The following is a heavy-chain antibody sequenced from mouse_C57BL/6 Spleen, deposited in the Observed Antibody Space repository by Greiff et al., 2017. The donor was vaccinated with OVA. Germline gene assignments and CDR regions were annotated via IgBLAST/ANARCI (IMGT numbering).Heavy chain of an antibody. V-gene: IGHV1-18*01. Sequence: EVQLQQSGPELVKPGASVKIPCKASGYTFTDYNMDWVKQSHGKSLEWIGDINPNNGGTIYNQKFKGKATLTVDKSSSTAYMELRSLTSEDTAVYYCATILAHYYAMDYWGQGTSVTVSS. D-gene: IGHD1-3*01. CDR1: GYTFTDYN. J-gene: IGHJ4*01. CDR3: ATILAHYYAMDY. CDR2: INPNNGGT.